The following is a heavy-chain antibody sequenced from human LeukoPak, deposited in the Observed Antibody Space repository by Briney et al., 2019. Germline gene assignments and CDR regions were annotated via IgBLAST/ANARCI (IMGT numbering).Heavy chain of an antibody. CDR3: ARVRGLGLFDY. CDR2: IYNSGST. J-gene: IGHJ4*02. D-gene: IGHD3-10*01. CDR1: GDSSSRFY. V-gene: IGHV4-59*01. Sequence: SETLSLTCTVSGDSSSRFYWSWVRQPPGKGLEWIGNIYNSGSTNNSPSLKSRVTMSVDTSKNQFSLNLRSVTTADTAVYYCARVRGLGLFDYWGQGILVTASS.